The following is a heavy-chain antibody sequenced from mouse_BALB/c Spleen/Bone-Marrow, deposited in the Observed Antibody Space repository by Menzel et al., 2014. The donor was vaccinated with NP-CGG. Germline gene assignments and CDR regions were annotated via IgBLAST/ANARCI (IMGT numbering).Heavy chain of an antibody. CDR3: AMHRDGDFDY. CDR2: IDPGNGIT. CDR1: GFNFKDSY. D-gene: IGHD3-3*01. V-gene: IGHV14-3*02. J-gene: IGHJ1*01. Sequence: EVQLQQSGAELVKPGASVKLSCTVSGFNFKDSYMHWVKQRPEQGLEWIGRIDPGNGITYYDPKFQGRATLKADTSSNTSYLQVSRPTSEAAAVYYCAMHRDGDFDYWGPGTSVTVSS.